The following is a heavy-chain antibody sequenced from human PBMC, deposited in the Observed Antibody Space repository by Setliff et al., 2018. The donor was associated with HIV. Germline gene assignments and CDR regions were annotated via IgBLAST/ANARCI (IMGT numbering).Heavy chain of an antibody. CDR1: GGSVNSGNYH. CDR2: IYTSGSP. J-gene: IGHJ4*02. V-gene: IGHV4-61*09. CDR3: ARWVYNCAWSLDY. D-gene: IGHD1-20*01. Sequence: NPSETLSLTCSVSGGSVNSGNYHWAWIRQPAGKGLEWIGHIYTSGSPHYKSSLTSRLTISLDTSRNQFSLKLTSVTAADSATYYCARWVYNCAWSLDYWGQGTLVTVSS.